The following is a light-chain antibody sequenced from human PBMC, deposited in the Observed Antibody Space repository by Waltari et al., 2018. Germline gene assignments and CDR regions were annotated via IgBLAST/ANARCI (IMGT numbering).Light chain of an antibody. Sequence: DIVMTQSPLSLPVPPGEPASISCKSTQSLLRGNGYNYLDWYVQKPGQSPPLLIYLGSTRASGVPDRFSGSGTGTDFTLKISRVEAEDVGIYYCMQPLHTPYTFAQGTKLEI. CDR2: LGS. CDR1: QSLLRGNGYNY. J-gene: IGKJ2*01. CDR3: MQPLHTPYT. V-gene: IGKV2-28*01.